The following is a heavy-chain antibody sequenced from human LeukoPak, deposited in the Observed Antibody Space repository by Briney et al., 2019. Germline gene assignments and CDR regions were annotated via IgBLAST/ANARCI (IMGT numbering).Heavy chain of an antibody. CDR3: AKTQGFFDY. J-gene: IGHJ4*02. CDR2: ISGSGDTT. CDR1: GFTFSNNG. V-gene: IGHV3-23*01. Sequence: GGSLRLSCAASGFTFSNNGMTWVRQAPGKGLEWVTGISGSGDTTYDAGSVKGRFTVSRDNSKNTLYLQMNSLRAEDTAVYYCAKTQGFFDYWGQGTPVTVSS.